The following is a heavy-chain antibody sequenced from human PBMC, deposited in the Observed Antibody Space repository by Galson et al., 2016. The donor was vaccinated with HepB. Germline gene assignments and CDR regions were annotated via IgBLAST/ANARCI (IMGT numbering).Heavy chain of an antibody. V-gene: IGHV3-21*01. J-gene: IGHJ3*02. Sequence: SLRLSCAASGFTFSRYTMNWVRRAPGKGLEWVSSISSSSTYIYYTDSMKGRFTISRDNAKKSLYLQMSSLRAEDTAVYYCARESSGYDYDFDIWGQGTMVTVSS. CDR1: GFTFSRYT. D-gene: IGHD5-12*01. CDR2: ISSSSTYI. CDR3: ARESSGYDYDFDI.